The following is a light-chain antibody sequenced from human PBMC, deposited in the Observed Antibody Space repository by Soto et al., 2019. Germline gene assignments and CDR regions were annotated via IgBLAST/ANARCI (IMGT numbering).Light chain of an antibody. V-gene: IGLV1-44*01. CDR3: SAWADSINGWV. J-gene: IGLJ3*02. Sequence: QSVLTQPPSASGTPGQRVTLSCSVSSSNIGSNTVNCYQQLPGTAPKLLIYSNNQRPSGVPDRFSCSKSGTSAALAISGLQSEDEDDSYCSAWADSINGWVFGGGTKLTVL. CDR1: SSNIGSNT. CDR2: SNN.